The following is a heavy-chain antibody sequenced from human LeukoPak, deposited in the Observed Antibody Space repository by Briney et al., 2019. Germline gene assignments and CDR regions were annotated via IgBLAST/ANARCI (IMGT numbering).Heavy chain of an antibody. V-gene: IGHV3-23*01. D-gene: IGHD3-10*01. CDR2: ISGSGGNT. CDR3: AKLPHLWFGELFSGFSWFDP. CDR1: RFTFSSYA. Sequence: PGGSLRLSCAASRFTFSSYAMSWVRQAPGKGLEWVSAISGSGGNTYYADSVKGRFTISRDNSKNTLYLQMNSLRAEDTAVYYCAKLPHLWFGELFSGFSWFDPWGQGTLVTVSS. J-gene: IGHJ5*02.